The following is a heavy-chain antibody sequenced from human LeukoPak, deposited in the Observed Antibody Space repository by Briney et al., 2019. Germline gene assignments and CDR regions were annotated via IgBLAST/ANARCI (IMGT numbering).Heavy chain of an antibody. CDR1: GFTFSSHW. CDR2: IKPDGSAK. J-gene: IGHJ4*02. CDR3: ARIYCGGGHCYYDY. V-gene: IGHV3-7*01. D-gene: IGHD2-21*01. Sequence: GGSLRLSCAASGFTFSSHWMSWVRQAPGRGLDWVANIKPDGSAKYYMDSVKGRFTSSRDNSQNSLSLQMNSLRVDDTAVYYCARIYCGGGHCYYDYWGQGTLVTVSS.